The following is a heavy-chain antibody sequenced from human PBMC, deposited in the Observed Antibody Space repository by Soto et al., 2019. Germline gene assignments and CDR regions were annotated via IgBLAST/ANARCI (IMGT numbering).Heavy chain of an antibody. J-gene: IGHJ6*02. CDR3: ARSITKPRYYYYYVMDV. CDR2: ISSDGSNK. CDR1: GFTFSSYA. Sequence: QVQLGESGGGVVQPGRSLRLDCAASGFTFSSYARHWVRQAPCKGLEWVAVISSDGSNKYYADSVNGRFTISRENSKNTLYLQMNSLRAEDTAVYDCARSITKPRYYYYYVMDVWGQGTTVTVSS. D-gene: IGHD3-3*01. V-gene: IGHV3-30-3*01.